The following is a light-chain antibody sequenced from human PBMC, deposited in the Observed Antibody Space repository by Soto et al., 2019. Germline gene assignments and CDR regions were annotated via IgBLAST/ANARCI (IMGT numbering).Light chain of an antibody. CDR1: QSVSNNY. J-gene: IGKJ1*01. V-gene: IGKV3-20*01. CDR3: QQYGSSGT. Sequence: EIVLTQSPGTLSLSPGERATLSCRASQSVSNNYLAWYQQKPGQAPSLLIYGESNRATGIPDRFSGSGSGTDFTLTISRLEPEDFAVYYCQQYGSSGTFGQGTKVEIK. CDR2: GES.